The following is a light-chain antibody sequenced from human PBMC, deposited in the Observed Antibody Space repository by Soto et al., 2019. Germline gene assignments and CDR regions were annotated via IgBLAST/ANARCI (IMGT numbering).Light chain of an antibody. CDR3: QQYNNWPPTT. CDR1: QSVRSN. CDR2: GAS. V-gene: IGKV3D-15*01. J-gene: IGKJ5*01. Sequence: ETLMTQSTATQSVVQGESATLCCRASQSVRSNLAWYQQKVGQAPRLLIYGASTRATGIPARFSGSGSGTEFTLTISGLQSEDFALYSCQQYNNWPPTTIGQGTRLEIK.